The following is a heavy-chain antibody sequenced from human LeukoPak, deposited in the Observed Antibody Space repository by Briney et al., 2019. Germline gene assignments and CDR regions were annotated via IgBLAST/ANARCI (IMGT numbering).Heavy chain of an antibody. CDR1: GFTFSSYW. CDR2: IKGDGSST. Sequence: GGSLRLPCAASGFTFSSYWMHWVRHTPGKGLVWVSRIKGDGSSTSYADSVKGRFTISRDNAKNTLYLQMNSLRAEDTAVYYCARDGYSFGHDFDYWGQGTLVTVSS. V-gene: IGHV3-74*01. CDR3: ARDGYSFGHDFDY. D-gene: IGHD5-18*01. J-gene: IGHJ4*02.